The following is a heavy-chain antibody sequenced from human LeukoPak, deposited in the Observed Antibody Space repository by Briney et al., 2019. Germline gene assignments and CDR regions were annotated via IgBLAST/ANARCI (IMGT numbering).Heavy chain of an antibody. J-gene: IGHJ4*02. CDR3: ARGPHQYSSSWYPRTLYYFDY. CDR2: INPNSGGT. CDR1: AYTFTGYY. Sequence: ASVKVSCKASAYTFTGYYMHWVRQAPGQGLEWMGWINPNSGGTNYAQKFQGRVTMTRDTSISTAYMELSRLRSDDTAVYYCARGPHQYSSSWYPRTLYYFDYWGQGTLVTVSS. V-gene: IGHV1-2*02. D-gene: IGHD6-13*01.